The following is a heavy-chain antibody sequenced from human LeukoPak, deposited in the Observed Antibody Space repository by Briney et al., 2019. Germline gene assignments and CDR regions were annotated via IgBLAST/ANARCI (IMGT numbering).Heavy chain of an antibody. Sequence: PGGSLRLSCAASGFTFSSYAMSWVRQAPGKGLEWVSSISSSGRNTYYPDSVKGRFTISRDNSKNTLYLQMSSLRAEDTAVYYCAKRDRPCSGDCSAPYYFDYWGQGTLVTVSS. CDR1: GFTFSSYA. J-gene: IGHJ4*02. CDR2: ISSSGRNT. D-gene: IGHD2-21*02. V-gene: IGHV3-23*01. CDR3: AKRDRPCSGDCSAPYYFDY.